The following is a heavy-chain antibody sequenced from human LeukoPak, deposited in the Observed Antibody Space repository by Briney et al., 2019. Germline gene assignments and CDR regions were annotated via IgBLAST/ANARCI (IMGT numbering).Heavy chain of an antibody. Sequence: ASVKVSCKASGYSFTGYYMHWVRQAPGQGLEWMGWINPNSADTGYAQKFQGRVIMTRDMSISTIYMELTRLRSDDTALYYCARWDGYSSSPDYWGQGTLVTVSS. J-gene: IGHJ4*02. V-gene: IGHV1-2*02. CDR2: INPNSADT. D-gene: IGHD6-13*01. CDR1: GYSFTGYY. CDR3: ARWDGYSSSPDY.